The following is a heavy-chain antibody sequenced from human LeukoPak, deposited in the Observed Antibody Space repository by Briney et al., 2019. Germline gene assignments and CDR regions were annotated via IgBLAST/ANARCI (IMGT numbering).Heavy chain of an antibody. J-gene: IGHJ4*02. Sequence: GGSLRLSCAASGFTFSTYWMSWVRQAPGKGLELVANIKQDGSEKYYVDSVKGRFSISRDNAKNSLYLQVNSLRAEDTAVYYCARNQRRLDYWGQGTLVTVSS. CDR2: IKQDGSEK. CDR3: ARNQRRLDY. D-gene: IGHD1-14*01. V-gene: IGHV3-7*01. CDR1: GFTFSTYW.